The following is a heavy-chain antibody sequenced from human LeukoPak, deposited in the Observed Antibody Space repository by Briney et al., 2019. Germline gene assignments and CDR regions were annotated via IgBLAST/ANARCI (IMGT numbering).Heavy chain of an antibody. CDR2: ISVYNGNI. D-gene: IGHD3-22*01. CDR1: GYTFTNYG. Sequence: ASVKVSCKASGYTFTNYGISWVRQAPGQGLEWMGWISVYNGNINYAQKLQGRVTMTTDTSMSTAHMELRSLRSDDTAVYYCARDSYYYDTYYLDYWGQGTPVTVSS. CDR3: ARDSYYYDTYYLDY. V-gene: IGHV1-18*01. J-gene: IGHJ4*02.